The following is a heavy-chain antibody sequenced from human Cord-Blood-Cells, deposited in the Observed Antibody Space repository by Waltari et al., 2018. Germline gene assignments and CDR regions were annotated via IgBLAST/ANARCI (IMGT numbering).Heavy chain of an antibody. J-gene: IGHJ4*02. V-gene: IGHV1-69*01. CDR3: ASHISHDYGDYHDY. D-gene: IGHD4-17*01. CDR2: IIPIFGTA. Sequence: QVQLVQSGAEVTQPGSSVKVSCKAAEVTFSSYAISCVRQAPGQGLEWMGGIIPIFGTANDAQKFQGRVTITADESTSTAYMELSSLRSEDTAVYYCASHISHDYGDYHDYWGQGTLVTVSS. CDR1: EVTFSSYA.